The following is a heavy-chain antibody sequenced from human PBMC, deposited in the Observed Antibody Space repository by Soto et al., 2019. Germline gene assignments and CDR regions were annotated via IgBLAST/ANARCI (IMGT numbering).Heavy chain of an antibody. V-gene: IGHV3-23*01. J-gene: IGHJ4*02. Sequence: GGSLRLSCAASGFTFSSYAMSWVRQAPGKGLEWVSAISGSGGSTYYADSVKGRFTISRDNSKNTLYLQMNSLRAEDTAVYYCAKRRRARGYCSSTSCNNYFDYWGQGTLVTVSS. CDR1: GFTFSSYA. CDR3: AKRRRARGYCSSTSCNNYFDY. D-gene: IGHD2-2*02. CDR2: ISGSGGST.